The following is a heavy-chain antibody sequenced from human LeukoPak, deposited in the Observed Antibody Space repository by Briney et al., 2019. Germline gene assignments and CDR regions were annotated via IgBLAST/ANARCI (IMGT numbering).Heavy chain of an antibody. CDR3: ARDRWGTVVWYYYYGMDV. J-gene: IGHJ6*02. V-gene: IGHV1-3*01. CDR2: INAGNGNT. D-gene: IGHD4-23*01. CDR1: GYTFTSYA. Sequence: ASVKVSCKASGYTFTSYAMHWVRQAPGQRLEWMGWINAGNGNTKYSQKFQGRVTITRDTSASTAYMELSSLRSEDTAVYYCARDRWGTVVWYYYYGMDVWGQGTTVTVSS.